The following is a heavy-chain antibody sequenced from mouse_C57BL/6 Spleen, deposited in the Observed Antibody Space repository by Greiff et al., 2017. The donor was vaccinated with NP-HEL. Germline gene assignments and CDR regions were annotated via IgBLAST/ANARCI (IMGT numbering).Heavy chain of an antibody. CDR3: TRRYDYDSYWYFDV. CDR1: GYTFTDYE. D-gene: IGHD2-4*01. V-gene: IGHV1-15*01. Sequence: LEESGAELVRPGASVTLSCKASGYTFTDYEMHWVKQTPVHGLEWIGAIDPETGGTAYNQKFKGKAILTADKSSSTAYMELRSLTSEDSAVYYCTRRYDYDSYWYFDVWGTGTTVTVSS. J-gene: IGHJ1*03. CDR2: IDPETGGT.